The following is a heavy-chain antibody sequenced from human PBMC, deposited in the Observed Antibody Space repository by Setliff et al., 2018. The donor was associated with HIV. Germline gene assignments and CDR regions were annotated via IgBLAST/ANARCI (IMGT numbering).Heavy chain of an antibody. CDR3: AREDSVGGGFEY. CDR2: IYHSGHT. V-gene: IGHV4-38-2*02. CDR1: GYSISSDYY. D-gene: IGHD3-10*01. Sequence: SETLSLTCAASGYSISSDYYWGWIRQPPWKGLEWIGSIYHSGHTYYNPSLKGRVTMTWDTSTTTIYMELRSLTSDDTAVYYCAREDSVGGGFEYLGPGTLVTVSS. J-gene: IGHJ4*02.